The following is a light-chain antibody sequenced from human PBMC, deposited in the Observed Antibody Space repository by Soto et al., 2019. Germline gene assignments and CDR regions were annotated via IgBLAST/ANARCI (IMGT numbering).Light chain of an antibody. Sequence: EIVLTQSPATLSLSPGERATLSSRASQSVSSYLAWYQQKPGQAPRLLIYDASNRATGIPARFSGSGSGTDFTLTISSLEPEDFAVYYCQQRSNWPPFTFGGGTKVEIK. CDR2: DAS. CDR3: QQRSNWPPFT. J-gene: IGKJ4*01. CDR1: QSVSSY. V-gene: IGKV3-11*01.